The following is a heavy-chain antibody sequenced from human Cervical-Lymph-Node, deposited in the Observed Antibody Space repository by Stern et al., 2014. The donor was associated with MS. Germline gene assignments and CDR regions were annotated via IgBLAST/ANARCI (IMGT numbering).Heavy chain of an antibody. J-gene: IGHJ5*02. Sequence: QVTLRESGPTLVKPTQTLTLTCTFSGFSLTTSGVSVGWIRQPPGKALEWLALVYWDDDKRYSPSLKSRLAISKDTSKNQVVLTLTNVDPVDTATYYCAHRVRGHTYSWVSWGQGTLVTVSS. CDR2: VYWDDDK. CDR1: GFSLTTSGVS. V-gene: IGHV2-5*02. CDR3: AHRVRGHTYSWVS. D-gene: IGHD3-10*01.